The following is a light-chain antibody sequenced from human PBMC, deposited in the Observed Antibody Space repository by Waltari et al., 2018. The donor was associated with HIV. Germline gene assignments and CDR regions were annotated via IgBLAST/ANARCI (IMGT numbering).Light chain of an antibody. CDR3: QQTFSVSIT. CDR1: QNLQSF. V-gene: IGKV1-39*01. J-gene: IGKJ5*01. CDR2: GVS. Sequence: QLTQSPSSLSASLGDKVTITCRASQNLQSFLNWYQVRPGKAPRVLIYGVSSLPTGVPSRFSGGGSGTDFTLTINNLQPEDFASYVCQQTFSVSITFGPGTRLEI.